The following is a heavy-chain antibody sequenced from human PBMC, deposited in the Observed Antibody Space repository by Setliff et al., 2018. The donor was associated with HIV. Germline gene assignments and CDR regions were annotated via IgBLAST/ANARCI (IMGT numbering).Heavy chain of an antibody. V-gene: IGHV4-30-4*01. D-gene: IGHD3-16*01. CDR3: ARAISFDFPSGLRGTFDV. CDR2: IYYSGYYKA. CDR1: GASINNGDYY. J-gene: IGHJ3*01. Sequence: SETLSLTCSVSGASINNGDYYWSWIRQSPGEGLEWIGYIYYSGYYKAYYDSNPALKSRFSASVDTSRNQFSLELQSMTAADTAMYYCARAISFDFPSGLRGTFDVWGLGTMVTVSS.